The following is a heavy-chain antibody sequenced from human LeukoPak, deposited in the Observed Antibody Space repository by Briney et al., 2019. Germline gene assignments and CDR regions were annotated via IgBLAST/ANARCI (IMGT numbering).Heavy chain of an antibody. CDR1: GYTFTDYY. CDR3: ARDGGTGYYSFDY. CDR2: ISPNSGDT. Sequence: ASVKVSCKAPGYTFTDYYMHWMRQAPGQGLEWMGWISPNSGDTHYAQKFQGRVSMTRGTSISTAFMELSRLTSDDTAVYYCARDGGTGYYSFDYWGQGTLVTVSS. J-gene: IGHJ4*02. D-gene: IGHD3/OR15-3a*01. V-gene: IGHV1-2*02.